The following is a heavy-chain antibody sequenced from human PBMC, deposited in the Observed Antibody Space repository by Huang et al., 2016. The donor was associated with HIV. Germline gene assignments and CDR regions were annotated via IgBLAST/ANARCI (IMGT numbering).Heavy chain of an antibody. D-gene: IGHD2-15*01. CDR2: IKIDGRNT. CDR3: ARAGGFEI. J-gene: IGHJ3*02. Sequence: EEHLVESGGGLVQPGGSLRLSCEASGFKFSNYWMQWVRQAPGKGLMWVSSIKIDGRNTDDADSVKGRFTISRDNAKNTLYLQMSSLTAEDTAIYYCARAGGFEIWGQGTVVTVSS. V-gene: IGHV3-74*01. CDR1: GFKFSNYW.